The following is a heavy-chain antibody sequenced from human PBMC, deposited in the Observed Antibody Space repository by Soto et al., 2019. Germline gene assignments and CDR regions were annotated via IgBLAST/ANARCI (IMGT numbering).Heavy chain of an antibody. CDR3: AREDRDRETGLVPAAIDGMDV. CDR1: GGTFSRYS. V-gene: IGHV1-69*08. D-gene: IGHD2-2*01. CDR2: IIPIFGIA. J-gene: IGHJ6*02. Sequence: QVQLVQSGAEVKKPGSSVKVSCKASGGTFSRYSITWVRQAPGHGLEWIGRIIPIFGIASYAQKFQGRVTFTADESTSKAYMELSSLRSDDTAVYYCAREDRDRETGLVPAAIDGMDVWGQGTTVTVSS.